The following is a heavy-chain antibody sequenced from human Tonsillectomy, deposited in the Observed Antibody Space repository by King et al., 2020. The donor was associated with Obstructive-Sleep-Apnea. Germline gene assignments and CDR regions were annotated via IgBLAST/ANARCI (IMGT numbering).Heavy chain of an antibody. V-gene: IGHV5-10-1*01. D-gene: IGHD1-26*01. Sequence: VQLVESGAEVKKPGESLRISCKGSGYSFTSYWISWVRQMPGKGLEWMGRIDPSDSYTNNSPSFQGHVTISADKSISTAYLQWSSLKASDTAMYYCASTQVGTTPSYFDYWGQGTLVTVSS. CDR1: GYSFTSYW. CDR3: ASTQVGTTPSYFDY. J-gene: IGHJ4*02. CDR2: IDPSDSYT.